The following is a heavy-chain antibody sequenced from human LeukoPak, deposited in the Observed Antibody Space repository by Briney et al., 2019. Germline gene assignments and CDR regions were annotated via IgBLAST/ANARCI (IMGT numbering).Heavy chain of an antibody. CDR1: GFTVSSNY. CDR2: IYSGGST. Sequence: GGSLRLSCAASGFTVSSNYMSWVRQAPGKGLEWVSVIYSGGSTYYADSVKGRFTISRDNSKNTLYLQMNSLRAEDTAVYYCARDGPGYSSGWFDYWGQGTLVTVSS. J-gene: IGHJ5*01. CDR3: ARDGPGYSSGWFDY. V-gene: IGHV3-53*01. D-gene: IGHD6-19*01.